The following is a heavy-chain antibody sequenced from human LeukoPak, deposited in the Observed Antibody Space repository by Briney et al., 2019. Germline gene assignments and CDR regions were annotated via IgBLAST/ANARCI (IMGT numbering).Heavy chain of an antibody. CDR2: IIPIFGTA. D-gene: IGHD3-22*01. J-gene: IGHJ4*02. Sequence: SSVKVSCKASGGTFSSYAISWVRQAPGRGVEWMGGIIPIFGTANYAQKFQGRVTITADESTSTAYMELSSLRSEDTAVYYCAHYDSSGYFIDYWGQGTLVTVSS. CDR3: AHYDSSGYFIDY. CDR1: GGTFSSYA. V-gene: IGHV1-69*13.